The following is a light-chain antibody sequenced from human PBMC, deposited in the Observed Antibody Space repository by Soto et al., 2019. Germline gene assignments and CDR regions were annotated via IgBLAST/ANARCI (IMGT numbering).Light chain of an antibody. J-gene: IGLJ1*01. V-gene: IGLV2-14*01. CDR1: SSDVGGHNY. CDR2: EVS. CDR3: SSFSSSSTLYV. Sequence: VLTQPASVSGSPGQSITISCTGTSSDVGGHNYVSWYQHHADKAPKLMIYEVSNRPSGVSNRFSGSKSGNTASLTIYGLQAEDEADYYCSSFSSSSTLYVFGTGSKVTVL.